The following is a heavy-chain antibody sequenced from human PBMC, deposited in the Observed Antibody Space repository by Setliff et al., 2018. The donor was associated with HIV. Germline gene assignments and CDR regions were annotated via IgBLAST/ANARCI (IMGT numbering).Heavy chain of an antibody. D-gene: IGHD2-2*01. V-gene: IGHV4-39*01. J-gene: IGHJ2*01. CDR3: ARPADCSSTSCYLWYFDL. CDR1: GGSISSSSYY. CDR2: IYYSGST. Sequence: LSLTCTVSGGSISSSSYYWGWIRQPPGKGLEWIGSIYYSGSTYYNPSLKSRVTISVDTSKNQFSLKLSSVTAADTAVYYCARPADCSSTSCYLWYFDLWGRGTLVTVS.